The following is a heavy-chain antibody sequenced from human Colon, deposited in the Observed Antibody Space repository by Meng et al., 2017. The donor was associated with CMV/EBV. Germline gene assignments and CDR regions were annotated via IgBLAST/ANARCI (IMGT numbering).Heavy chain of an antibody. J-gene: IGHJ6*02. Sequence: GGSLRLSCAASGFTFGSHWMHWVRQAPGKGLVWVSHIDNDGSGTSYADSVKGRFTISRDNAKNTLHLQMNSLRVEDTAVYYCVRGAATENYYYHAMDVWGQGTTVTVSS. CDR2: IDNDGSGT. CDR3: VRGAATENYYYHAMDV. CDR1: GFTFGSHW. V-gene: IGHV3-74*01. D-gene: IGHD2-15*01.